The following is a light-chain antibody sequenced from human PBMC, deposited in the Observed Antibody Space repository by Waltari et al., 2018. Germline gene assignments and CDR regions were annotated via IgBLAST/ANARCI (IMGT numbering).Light chain of an antibody. J-gene: IGLJ3*02. CDR1: SGSIASNY. CDR2: EDK. CDR3: QSYDRSNSDWV. V-gene: IGLV6-57*03. Sequence: NFLLTQPHPVSESPGETITISCTPSSGSIASNYVHWYQQRPGSAPPSLIYEDKHRLSGGPDRFSGSIDSSSSSAALTIAGLMTEDEADYDCQSYDRSNSDWVFGGGTKVTVL.